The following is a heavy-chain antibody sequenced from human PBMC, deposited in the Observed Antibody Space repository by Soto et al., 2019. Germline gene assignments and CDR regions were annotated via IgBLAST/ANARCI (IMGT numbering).Heavy chain of an antibody. J-gene: IGHJ4*02. CDR1: GFTFSSYG. CDR3: ARDSAAGTDYFDY. CDR2: IWYDGSNK. V-gene: IGHV3-33*01. D-gene: IGHD6-13*01. Sequence: PGGSLRLSCAASGFTFSSYGMHWVRQAPGKGLEWVAVIWYDGSNKYYADSVKGRFTTSRDNSKNTLYLQMNSLRAEDTAVYYCARDSAAGTDYFDYWGQGTLVTVSS.